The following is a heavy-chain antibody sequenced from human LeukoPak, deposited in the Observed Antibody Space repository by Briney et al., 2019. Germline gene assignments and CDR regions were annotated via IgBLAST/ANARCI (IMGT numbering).Heavy chain of an antibody. J-gene: IGHJ4*02. CDR2: MNPNSGNT. Sequence: GASVKVSCKASGYTFTSYAINWARQAPGQGLEWMGWMNPNSGNTGYAQKFQGRVTMTRNTSISTAYMELSSLRSEDTAVYYCARGGLDSLWFGEVLDYWGQGTLVTVSS. V-gene: IGHV1-8*01. CDR1: GYTFTSYA. CDR3: ARGGLDSLWFGEVLDY. D-gene: IGHD3-10*01.